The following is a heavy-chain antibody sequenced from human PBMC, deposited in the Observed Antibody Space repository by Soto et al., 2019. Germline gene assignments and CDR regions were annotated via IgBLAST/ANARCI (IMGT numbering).Heavy chain of an antibody. V-gene: IGHV3-30*18. CDR3: AKDRRPRDDYSSSSPVAYYYGRDV. CDR1: GFIFSSYG. CDR2: ISYDGNNN. Sequence: QVQLVESGGGVVQPGRSLRLSCAASGFIFSSYGIHWVRLAPGKGLEWVTVISYDGNNNSYVDSVKGRVTISRDNSKNTLSLQMNCLRAEDTAVYFCAKDRRPRDDYSSSSPVAYYYGRDVWGQGTTVTVSS. J-gene: IGHJ6*02. D-gene: IGHD6-6*01.